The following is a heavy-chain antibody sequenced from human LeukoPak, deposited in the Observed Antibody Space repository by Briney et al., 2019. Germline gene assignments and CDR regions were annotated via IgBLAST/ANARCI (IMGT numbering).Heavy chain of an antibody. CDR3: ARDVYYYDSSGYYPRGHFDY. D-gene: IGHD3-22*01. Sequence: SETLSLTCTVSGDSISSYYWSWIRQPPGKGLEWIGYIYYSGSTNYNPSLKSRVTISIDTSKNQFSLKLSSVTAADTAVYYCARDVYYYDSSGYYPRGHFDYWGQGTLVTVSS. CDR2: IYYSGST. CDR1: GDSISSYY. J-gene: IGHJ4*02. V-gene: IGHV4-59*01.